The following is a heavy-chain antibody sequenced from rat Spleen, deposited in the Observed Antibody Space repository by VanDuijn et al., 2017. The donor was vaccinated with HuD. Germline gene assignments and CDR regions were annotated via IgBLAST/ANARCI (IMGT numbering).Heavy chain of an antibody. CDR3: ARHNSGYYYVMDA. Sequence: EVQLVESGGGLVQPGRSLKLSCAASGFTFSNYDMAWVRQAPTKGLEWVASISPSGGSTYYRDSVKGRFTVSRDNAKSTLYLQMDSLRSEDTATYYCARHNSGYYYVMDAWGQGASVTVSS. V-gene: IGHV5-25*01. CDR1: GFTFSNYD. J-gene: IGHJ4*01. CDR2: ISPSGGST. D-gene: IGHD4-3*01.